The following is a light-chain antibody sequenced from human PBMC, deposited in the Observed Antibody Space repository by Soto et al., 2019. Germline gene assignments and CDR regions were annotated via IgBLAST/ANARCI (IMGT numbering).Light chain of an antibody. V-gene: IGKV1-27*01. CDR1: QDINHY. CDR3: QIYKGVPYT. CDR2: GAS. Sequence: DIQLTQSPSSLSASVGGRVTITCRASQDINHYLAWYQQRPGRVPKVLIHGASALQSGVSSRFSGSGSGTQFTLTINSLQPEDFATYYCQIYKGVPYTFGQGTKVEMK. J-gene: IGKJ2*01.